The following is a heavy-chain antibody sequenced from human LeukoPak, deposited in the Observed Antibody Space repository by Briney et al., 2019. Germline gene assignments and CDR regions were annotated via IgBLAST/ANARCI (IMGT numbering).Heavy chain of an antibody. CDR1: GFTFSNYN. CDR3: ARGYYDCDY. J-gene: IGHJ4*02. Sequence: GGSLRLSCAASGFTFSNYNMNWVRQAPGKGLEWVSYISSSSRTIYYADSVKGRFIISRDNAKNSLCLQMNSLRAEDTAVYYCARGYYDCDYWGQGTLVTVSS. CDR2: ISSSSRTI. D-gene: IGHD3-10*01. V-gene: IGHV3-48*01.